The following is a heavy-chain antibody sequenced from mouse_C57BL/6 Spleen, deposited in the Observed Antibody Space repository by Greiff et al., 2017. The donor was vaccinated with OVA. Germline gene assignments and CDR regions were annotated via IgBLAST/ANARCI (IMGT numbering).Heavy chain of an antibody. CDR1: GYTFTDYY. CDR3: AREAVYYGNYNYAMDY. J-gene: IGHJ4*01. Sequence: QVQLQQSGAELVRPGASVKLSCKASGYTFTDYYINWVKQRPGQGLEWIARIYPGSGNTYYNEKFKGKATLTAEKSSSTAYMQLSSLTSEDSAVYFCAREAVYYGNYNYAMDYWGQGTSVTVSS. D-gene: IGHD2-1*01. V-gene: IGHV1-76*01. CDR2: IYPGSGNT.